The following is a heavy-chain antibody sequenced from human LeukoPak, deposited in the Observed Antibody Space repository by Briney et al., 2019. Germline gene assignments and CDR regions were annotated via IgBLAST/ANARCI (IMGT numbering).Heavy chain of an antibody. CDR2: IIAIFGTA. CDR1: GGTFSSYV. J-gene: IGHJ4*02. CDR3: ARERGYDILTGRRGGFDY. D-gene: IGHD3-9*01. V-gene: IGHV1-69*13. Sequence: SVKVSCKASGGTFSSYVISWVRQAPGQGLEWMGGIIAIFGTANYAQKFQGRVTITADESTSTAYMELNSLRSEDTAVYYCARERGYDILTGRRGGFDYWGQGTLVTVSS.